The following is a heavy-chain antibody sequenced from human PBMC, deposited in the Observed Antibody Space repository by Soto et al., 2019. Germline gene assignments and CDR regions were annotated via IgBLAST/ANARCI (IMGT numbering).Heavy chain of an antibody. Sequence: QVQLHQWGAGLLKPSETLSLTCAVYGGSFSGYYWSWIRQPPGKGLEWIGEINHSGSTNYNPSLKSRVTISADTSKNQFSLKLSSVTAADTAAYYCARHDFRSGYYDYWGQGTLVTVSS. J-gene: IGHJ4*02. CDR3: ARHDFRSGYYDY. CDR2: INHSGST. V-gene: IGHV4-34*01. CDR1: GGSFSGYY. D-gene: IGHD3-3*01.